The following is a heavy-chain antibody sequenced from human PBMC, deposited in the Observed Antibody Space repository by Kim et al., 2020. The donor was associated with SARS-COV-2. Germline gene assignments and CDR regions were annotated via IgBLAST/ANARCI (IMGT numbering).Heavy chain of an antibody. D-gene: IGHD3-3*01. CDR3: ARARVGIFGVVTHFDY. J-gene: IGHJ4*02. Sequence: SRTGRVTIAVDTSKNPFSLKLSSVTAADTAVYYCARARVGIFGVVTHFDYWGQGTLVTVSS. V-gene: IGHV4-59*01.